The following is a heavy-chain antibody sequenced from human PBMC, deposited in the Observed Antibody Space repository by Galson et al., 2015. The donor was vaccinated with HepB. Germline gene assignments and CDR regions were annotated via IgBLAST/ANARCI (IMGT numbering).Heavy chain of an antibody. CDR2: IWYDGSNK. V-gene: IGHV3-33*01. CDR3: ARDMTTVTRFSYYGMDV. Sequence: SLRLSCAASGFTFSSYGMHWVRQAPGKGLEWVAVIWYDGSNKYYADSVKGRFTISRDNSKNTLYLQMNSLRAEDTAVYYCARDMTTVTRFSYYGMDVWGQGTTVTVSS. CDR1: GFTFSSYG. J-gene: IGHJ6*02. D-gene: IGHD4-17*01.